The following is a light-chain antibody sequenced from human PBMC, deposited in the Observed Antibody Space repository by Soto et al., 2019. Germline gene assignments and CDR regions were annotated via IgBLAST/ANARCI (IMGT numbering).Light chain of an antibody. J-gene: IGKJ4*01. Sequence: DIQMTQSPSSLSASVGARVTITCRASQNIDSYLSWYQQKPGKAPKLLIYGAFSLQSGVPSRFSGSGSGTDFTLTISSMQPEDFATFYCQQSFGSPLTFGGGTKVDIK. V-gene: IGKV1-39*01. CDR2: GAF. CDR3: QQSFGSPLT. CDR1: QNIDSY.